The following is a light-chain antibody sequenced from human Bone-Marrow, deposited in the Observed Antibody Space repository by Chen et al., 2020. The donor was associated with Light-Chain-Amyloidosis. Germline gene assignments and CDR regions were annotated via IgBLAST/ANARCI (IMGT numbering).Light chain of an antibody. CDR1: QSVSSN. CDR2: DAS. CDR3: QQYNNWPPL. V-gene: IGKV3-15*01. Sequence: EIMMTQSPATLSVSPGERATLSCRASQSVSSNLAWYQQKPGQAPRLLIYDASTRATGIPARFSGSGSGTEFTLTISSLRSEDFAVYYCQQYNNWPPLFGGGTKVEIK. J-gene: IGKJ4*01.